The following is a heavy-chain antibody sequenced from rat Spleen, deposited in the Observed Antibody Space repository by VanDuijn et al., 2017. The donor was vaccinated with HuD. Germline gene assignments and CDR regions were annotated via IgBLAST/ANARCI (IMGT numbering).Heavy chain of an antibody. V-gene: IGHV5-27*01. J-gene: IGHJ3*01. CDR2: ITNTGGST. Sequence: EVQLVESGGDLVQPGRSLKLSCAASGFIFSIYGMAWVRQTPTKGLEWVASITNTGGSTYYPDSVKGRFTISRDNAKSTLYLQMGSLRSEDTATYYCTTVGNYMDAYWGQGTLVTVSS. CDR3: TTVGNYMDAY. CDR1: GFIFSIYG. D-gene: IGHD1-2*01.